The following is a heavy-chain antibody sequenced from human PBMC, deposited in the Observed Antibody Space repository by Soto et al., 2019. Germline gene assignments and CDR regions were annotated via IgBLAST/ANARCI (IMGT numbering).Heavy chain of an antibody. D-gene: IGHD5-18*01. J-gene: IGHJ4*02. Sequence: PSETLSVTCAVSCGSISSGGYSWSWIRQPPGKGLEWIGYIYHSGSTYYNPSLKSRVTISVDRSKNQFSLKLSSVTAADTAVYYCARVASYGYEYYFDYWGQGTLVTVSS. V-gene: IGHV4-30-2*01. CDR1: CGSISSGGYS. CDR3: ARVASYGYEYYFDY. CDR2: IYHSGST.